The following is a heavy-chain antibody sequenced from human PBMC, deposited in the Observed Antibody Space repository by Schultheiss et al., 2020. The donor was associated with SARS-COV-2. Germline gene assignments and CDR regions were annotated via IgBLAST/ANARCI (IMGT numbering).Heavy chain of an antibody. CDR1: GYTFTGYY. J-gene: IGHJ6*02. CDR3: ARTSSGSYSYYGMDV. CDR2: INPNSGGT. D-gene: IGHD1-26*01. Sequence: ASVKVSCKASGYTFTGYYMHWVRQAPGQGLEWMGWINPNSGGTNYAQKFQGRVTMTRDTSISTAYMELSRLRSDDTAVYYCARTSSGSYSYYGMDVWGQGTTVTVSS. V-gene: IGHV1-2*02.